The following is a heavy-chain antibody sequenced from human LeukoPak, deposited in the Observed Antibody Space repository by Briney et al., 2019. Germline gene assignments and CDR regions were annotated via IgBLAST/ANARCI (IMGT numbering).Heavy chain of an antibody. J-gene: IGHJ4*02. CDR2: IYHSGST. CDR3: AFDSNGDQNYFDY. D-gene: IGHD4-17*01. V-gene: IGHV4-34*01. CDR1: GGCFSGYY. Sequence: SETLSLTCAVYGGCFSGYYWSWIRQPPGKGLERIGDIYHSGSTNYNPSLKSRVTISVDTSKNQFSLKLSSVTAADTAVYYCAFDSNGDQNYFDYWGQGTLVTVSS.